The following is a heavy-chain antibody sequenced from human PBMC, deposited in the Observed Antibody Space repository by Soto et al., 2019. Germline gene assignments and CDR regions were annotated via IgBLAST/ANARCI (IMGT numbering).Heavy chain of an antibody. J-gene: IGHJ4*02. Sequence: GGSLRLSCAASGFTFSSYAMSWVRQAPGKGLEWVSAISGSGGSTYYADSVKGRFTISRDNSKNTLYLQMNSLRAEDTAVYYCAKVLGTWRVRGVNGFDYWDQGTLVTVSS. CDR3: AKVLGTWRVRGVNGFDY. V-gene: IGHV3-23*01. D-gene: IGHD3-10*01. CDR1: GFTFSSYA. CDR2: ISGSGGST.